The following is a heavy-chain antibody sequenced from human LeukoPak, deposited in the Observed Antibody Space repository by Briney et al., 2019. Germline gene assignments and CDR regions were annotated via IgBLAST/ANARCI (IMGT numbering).Heavy chain of an antibody. V-gene: IGHV1-18*01. D-gene: IGHD3-9*01. J-gene: IGHJ4*02. CDR2: ISAYNGNT. Sequence: ASVKVSCKASGYTFRKYAVSWVRQAPGHGLEWMGWISAYNGNTNYAQKVQGRVSMTTDTSTSTAYMELRSLRSDDTAVYFCERAFNTPSLTGYYNFDYWGQGTLVTVSS. CDR3: ERAFNTPSLTGYYNFDY. CDR1: GYTFRKYA.